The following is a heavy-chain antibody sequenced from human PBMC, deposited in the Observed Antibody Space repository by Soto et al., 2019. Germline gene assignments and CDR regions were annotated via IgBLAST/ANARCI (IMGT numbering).Heavy chain of an antibody. CDR3: ARDFGGYYYDSSGYYHFDY. D-gene: IGHD3-22*01. CDR1: GGTFSSYA. V-gene: IGHV1-69*01. Sequence: HVQLVQSGAEVKKPGSSVKVSCKASGGTFSSYAISWVRQAPGQGLEWMGGIIPIFGTANYAQKFQGRVTITADESTSTAYMELSSLRSEDTAVYYCARDFGGYYYDSSGYYHFDYWGQGTLVTVSS. J-gene: IGHJ4*02. CDR2: IIPIFGTA.